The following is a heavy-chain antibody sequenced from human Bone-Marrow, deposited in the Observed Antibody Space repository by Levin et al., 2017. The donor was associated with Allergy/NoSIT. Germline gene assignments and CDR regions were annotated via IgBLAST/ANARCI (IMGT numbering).Heavy chain of an antibody. CDR1: GFSFSNYE. V-gene: IGHV3-48*03. CDR3: ARHRSGSYFPYFDY. CDR2: ISSSSSTV. J-gene: IGHJ4*02. Sequence: LSLTCAASGFSFSNYEMNWVRQGPGRGLEWISYISSSSSTVYHADSVKGRFTISRDNANNSLSLQLNSLRVEDTGIYYCARHRSGSYFPYFDYWGQGTLVTVSS. D-gene: IGHD1-26*01.